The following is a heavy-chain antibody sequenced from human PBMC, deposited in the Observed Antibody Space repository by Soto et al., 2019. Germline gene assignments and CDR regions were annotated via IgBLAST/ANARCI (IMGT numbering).Heavy chain of an antibody. D-gene: IGHD3-9*01. J-gene: IGHJ4*02. CDR3: ARSLPFFDWLLYGLYFDY. V-gene: IGHV5-51*01. Sequence: GASPTTCGEAAEYSLRTYCTPLDRAMPRNGLEWMGIIYPGDSDTRDSPSFEGQVIISVDKSTSTAYLQLNSLRASDTAMYYCARSLPFFDWLLYGLYFDYWGQGTQVTVSS. CDR2: IYPGDSDT. CDR1: EYSLRTYC.